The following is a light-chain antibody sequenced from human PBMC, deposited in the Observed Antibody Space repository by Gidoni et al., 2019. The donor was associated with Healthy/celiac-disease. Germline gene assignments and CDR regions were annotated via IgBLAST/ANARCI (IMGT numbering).Light chain of an antibody. J-gene: IGLJ2*01. V-gene: IGLV1-51*01. CDR2: DNN. Sequence: PGQKVTISCSGSSSNIGNNYVSWYQQLPGTAPKLLIYDNNKRPSGIPDRFSGSKSGTSATLGITGLQTGDESDYYCGTWDSSLSAGVFGGGTKLTVL. CDR1: SSNIGNNY. CDR3: GTWDSSLSAGV.